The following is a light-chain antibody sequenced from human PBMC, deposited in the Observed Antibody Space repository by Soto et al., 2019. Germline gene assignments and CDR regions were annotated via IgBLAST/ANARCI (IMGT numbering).Light chain of an antibody. CDR3: QQYNNYMLT. CDR2: DAS. Sequence: DIQMTQSPSTLSASVGDRVTITCRASQSISSWLAWYQQKPGKVPKLLIYDASTLESGVPSRFSGSGSGTEFTLTISSLQPDDFATYYCQQYNNYMLTFGGGTKVDIK. CDR1: QSISSW. V-gene: IGKV1-5*01. J-gene: IGKJ4*01.